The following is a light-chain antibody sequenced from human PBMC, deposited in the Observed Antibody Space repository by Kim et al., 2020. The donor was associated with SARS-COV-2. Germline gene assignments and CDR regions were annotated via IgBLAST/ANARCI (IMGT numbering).Light chain of an antibody. CDR1: QSVLYNSNNKNY. CDR3: QQSYSHPYT. Sequence: ERATIDCKSSQSVLYNSNNKNYLTWYQQKAGHPPKLLISWASARESGVPDRFSGSGSETDFTLTISSLQAEDVAVYYCQQSYSHPYTYGQGTKL. J-gene: IGKJ2*01. CDR2: WAS. V-gene: IGKV4-1*01.